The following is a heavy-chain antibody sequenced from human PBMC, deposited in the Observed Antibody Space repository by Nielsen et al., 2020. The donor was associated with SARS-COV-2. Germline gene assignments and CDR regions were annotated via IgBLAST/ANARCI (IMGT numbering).Heavy chain of an antibody. CDR3: ARGAYDGVWFSPNYYFDY. V-gene: IGHV1-46*01. CDR2: INPSGFST. D-gene: IGHD6-19*01. CDR1: GYTFTRYY. J-gene: IGHJ4*02. Sequence: ASVKVSCKASGYTFTRYYMHWVRQAPGQGLEWMGIINPSGFSTTYARKFQGRVTMTRDTSTSTVYMELSSLSSEDTAVYYCARGAYDGVWFSPNYYFDYWGQGTLVTVSS.